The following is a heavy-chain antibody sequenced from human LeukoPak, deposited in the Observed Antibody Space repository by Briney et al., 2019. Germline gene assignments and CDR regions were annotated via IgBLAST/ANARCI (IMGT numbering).Heavy chain of an antibody. CDR2: ITHNGGTQ. CDR3: ARDAQSGAFSDFDY. Sequence: GGSLRLSCEASGFTFGNYAIHWVRQVPGEGLEWVAIITHNGGTQYYADSVKGRFTISRDSSQSTVFLQMNSLRPEDTAVYYCARDAQSGAFSDFDYWGQGTLVTVSS. V-gene: IGHV3-30-3*01. J-gene: IGHJ4*02. D-gene: IGHD1-26*01. CDR1: GFTFGNYA.